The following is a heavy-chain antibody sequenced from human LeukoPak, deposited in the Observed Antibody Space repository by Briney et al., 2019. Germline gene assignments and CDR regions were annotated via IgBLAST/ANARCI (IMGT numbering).Heavy chain of an antibody. J-gene: IGHJ3*02. CDR2: FDPEDGET. CDR3: ATTGYCSGGSCYLDAFDI. V-gene: IGHV1-24*01. Sequence: GASVKVSCKVSGYTLTELSMHWVRQAPGKGLEWMGGFDPEDGETIYAQKFQGRVTMTEDTSTDTAYMELGSLRSEDTAVYYCATTGYCSGGSCYLDAFDIWGQGTMVTVSS. D-gene: IGHD2-15*01. CDR1: GYTLTELS.